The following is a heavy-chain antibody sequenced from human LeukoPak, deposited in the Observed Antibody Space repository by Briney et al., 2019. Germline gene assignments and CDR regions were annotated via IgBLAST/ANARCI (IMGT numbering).Heavy chain of an antibody. V-gene: IGHV1-2*06. Sequence: ASVKVSCTASGYTLTDYYMHWVRQAPGQGLEWMGRINPNSGGTNYAQKFQGRVTMTRDTSISTVYMELSSLRSDDTAVYYCARVGYYESSGYYEYWGQGTLVTVSS. J-gene: IGHJ4*02. CDR1: GYTLTDYY. D-gene: IGHD3-22*01. CDR2: INPNSGGT. CDR3: ARVGYYESSGYYEY.